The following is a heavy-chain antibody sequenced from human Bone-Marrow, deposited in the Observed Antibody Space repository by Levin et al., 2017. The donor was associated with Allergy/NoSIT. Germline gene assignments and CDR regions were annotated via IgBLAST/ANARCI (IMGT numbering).Heavy chain of an antibody. D-gene: IGHD2-15*01. Sequence: SETLSLTCAVYGGSFSGYYWSWIRQPPGKGLEWIGEINHSGSTNYNPSLKSRVTISVDTSKNQFSLKLSSVTAADTAVYYCARGPGYCSGGSCWINPYQHWGQGTLVTVSS. CDR2: INHSGST. CDR3: ARGPGYCSGGSCWINPYQH. J-gene: IGHJ1*01. CDR1: GGSFSGYY. V-gene: IGHV4-34*01.